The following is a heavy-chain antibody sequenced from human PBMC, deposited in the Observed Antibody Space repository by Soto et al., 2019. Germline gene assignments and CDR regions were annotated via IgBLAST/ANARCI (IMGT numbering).Heavy chain of an antibody. D-gene: IGHD3-3*01. CDR1: GGTFSSYA. V-gene: IGHV1-69*13. J-gene: IGHJ6*02. Sequence: SVKVSCKVSGGTFSSYAISWVRQAPGQGLEWMGGIIPIFGTANYAQKFQGRVTITADESTSTAYMELSSLRSEDTAVYYCARSRRGAIRFLGDYYYYYGMDVWGQGTTVTVSS. CDR3: ARSRRGAIRFLGDYYYYYGMDV. CDR2: IIPIFGTA.